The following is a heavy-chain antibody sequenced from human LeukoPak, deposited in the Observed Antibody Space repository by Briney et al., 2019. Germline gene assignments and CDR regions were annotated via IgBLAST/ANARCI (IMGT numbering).Heavy chain of an antibody. CDR3: ARSTGYSGYAY. Sequence: GGSLRLSCAASGFTFSTYAMTWVRQAPGKGLEWVSAITGNGASTYYAASVKGRFTISRDNAKNSLYLQMNSLRAEDTAVYYCARSTGYSGYAYWGQGTLVTVSS. D-gene: IGHD5-12*01. CDR1: GFTFSTYA. J-gene: IGHJ4*02. CDR2: ITGNGAST. V-gene: IGHV3-23*01.